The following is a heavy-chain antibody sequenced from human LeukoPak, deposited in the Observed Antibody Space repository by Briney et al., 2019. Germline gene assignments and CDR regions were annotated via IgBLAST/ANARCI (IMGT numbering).Heavy chain of an antibody. Sequence: GGSLRLSCAASGFTFSNAWMSWVRQAPGKGLEWVGRIKSKTDGGTTDYAAPVKGRFTISRDDSKNTLYLQMNSLRAEDTGVYYCARLSTRTWSNDYWGQGTLVTVSA. CDR3: ARLSTRTWSNDY. V-gene: IGHV3-15*01. D-gene: IGHD5-12*01. CDR1: GFTFSNAW. CDR2: IKSKTDGGTT. J-gene: IGHJ4*02.